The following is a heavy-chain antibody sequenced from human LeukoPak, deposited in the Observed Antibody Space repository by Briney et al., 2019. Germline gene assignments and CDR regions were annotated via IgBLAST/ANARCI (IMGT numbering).Heavy chain of an antibody. D-gene: IGHD2-15*01. CDR2: ISYDGSNK. J-gene: IGHJ6*02. V-gene: IGHV3-30-3*01. Sequence: PGGSLKLSCAASGFNFSSYAMHWVRQAPGKGPEWVAVISYDGSNKYYADSVKGRFTISRDNSKNTLFLQVNSLRTEGTAVYYCARGLGYCSGDSCHGYGLDVWGQGTTVTVSS. CDR3: ARGLGYCSGDSCHGYGLDV. CDR1: GFNFSSYA.